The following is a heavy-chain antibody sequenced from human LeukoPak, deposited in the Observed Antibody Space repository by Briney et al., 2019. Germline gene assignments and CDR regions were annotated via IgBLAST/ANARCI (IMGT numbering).Heavy chain of an antibody. V-gene: IGHV3-23*01. J-gene: IGHJ5*02. CDR3: ARVRSYSNSYYDFDP. CDR2: ISGSGGST. CDR1: GFIFSSYG. Sequence: GGSLRLSCAASGFIFSSYGMSWVRQAPGKGLEWVSAISGSGGSTYYADSVKGRFTISRDNAKKSLYLQMNSLRADDTAIYYCARVRSYSNSYYDFDPWGQGTLVTVSS. D-gene: IGHD6-13*01.